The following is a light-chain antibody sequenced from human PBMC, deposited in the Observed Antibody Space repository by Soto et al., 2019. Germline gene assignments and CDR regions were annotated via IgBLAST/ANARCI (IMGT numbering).Light chain of an antibody. Sequence: EIVLTQSPGTLSLSPGDGATLSCRASQSVSSTYLAWYQQRPGQAPRLLIFATSNRATGIPDRFSGSGSGTDFTLTISRLEPEDFAVYYCQQYGSSPPRYTFGQGTKLDIK. V-gene: IGKV3-20*01. CDR1: QSVSSTY. J-gene: IGKJ2*01. CDR2: ATS. CDR3: QQYGSSPPRYT.